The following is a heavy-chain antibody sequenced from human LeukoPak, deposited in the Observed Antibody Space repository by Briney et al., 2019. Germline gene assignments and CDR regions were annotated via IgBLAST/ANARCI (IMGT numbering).Heavy chain of an antibody. D-gene: IGHD3-22*01. V-gene: IGHV5-51*01. J-gene: IGHJ4*02. CDR3: ASYDSSGYYFDY. CDR1: RYSFTSYW. Sequence: GESLKISCKGSRYSFTSYWIGWVRQMPGKGLEWMGVVNLGDSDTRYSPSFRGQVTISADKSISTASLQWSSLKASDTAMYYCASYDSSGYYFDYWGQGTLVTVSS. CDR2: VNLGDSDT.